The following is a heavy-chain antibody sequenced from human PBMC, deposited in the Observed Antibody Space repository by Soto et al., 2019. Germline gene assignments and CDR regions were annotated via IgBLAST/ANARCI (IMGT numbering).Heavy chain of an antibody. V-gene: IGHV1-69*02. CDR1: GGTFSSYT. D-gene: IGHD3-22*01. CDR3: ARAPPPGRYDSSGYNYYFDY. CDR2: IIPILGIA. Sequence: QVQLVQSGAEVKKPGSSVKVSCKASGGTFSSYTISWVRQAPGQGLEWMGRIIPILGIANYAQKFQGRVTIAADKSKSTAYLELSSLRSEDTAVYYCARAPPPGRYDSSGYNYYFDYWGQGTLVTVSS. J-gene: IGHJ4*02.